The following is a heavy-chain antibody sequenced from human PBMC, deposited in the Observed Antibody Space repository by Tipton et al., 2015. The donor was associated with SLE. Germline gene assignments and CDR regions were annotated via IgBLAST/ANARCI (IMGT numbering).Heavy chain of an antibody. Sequence: TLSLTCAVSGYSITSGDYWGWIRQPAGKGLEWIGRIYTSGSTNYNPSLKSRVTMSVDTSKNQFSLKLSSVTAADTAVYYCTRDHPVAGPFDYWGQGTLVTVSS. CDR3: TRDHPVAGPFDY. CDR1: GYSITSGDY. V-gene: IGHV4-4*07. J-gene: IGHJ4*02. CDR2: IYTSGST. D-gene: IGHD6-19*01.